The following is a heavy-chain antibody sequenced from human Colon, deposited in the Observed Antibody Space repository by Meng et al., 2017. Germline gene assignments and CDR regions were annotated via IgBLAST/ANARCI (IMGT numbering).Heavy chain of an antibody. CDR2: IDWDDGK. CDR1: GFSLSTTGER. V-gene: IGHV2-70*04. J-gene: IGHJ5*02. Sequence: SGPTLVKPTQTLTLTCALSGFSLSTTGERVSWIRQPPGKALEWLARIDWDDGKFYNSSLRTRLTVSKDTSKNQVVLIMTDMDPVDTGTYYCARQSANSGFTGELDPWGQGALVTVSS. CDR3: ARQSANSGFTGELDP. D-gene: IGHD3-10*01.